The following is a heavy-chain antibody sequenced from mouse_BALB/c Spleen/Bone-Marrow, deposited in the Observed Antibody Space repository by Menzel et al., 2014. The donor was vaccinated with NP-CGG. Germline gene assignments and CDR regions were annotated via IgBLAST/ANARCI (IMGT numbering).Heavy chain of an antibody. CDR3: ARGTPYAMDY. CDR1: GFNIKDTY. J-gene: IGHJ4*01. CDR2: IDPANGNT. V-gene: IGHV14-3*02. Sequence: VQLQQSGAELVKPGASVKLSCTASGFNIKDTYMHWVKQRPEQGLEWIGRIDPANGNTKYDPKFQGKATMTADTSSNTAYLQLSSLTSEDTAVYYCARGTPYAMDYWGQGTSVTVSS. D-gene: IGHD2-14*01.